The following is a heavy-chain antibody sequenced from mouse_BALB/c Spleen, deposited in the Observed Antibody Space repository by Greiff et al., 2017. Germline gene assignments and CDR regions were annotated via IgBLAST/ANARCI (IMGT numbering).Heavy chain of an antibody. CDR1: GYSITSDYA. D-gene: IGHD1-1*01. V-gene: IGHV3-2*02. CDR2: ISYSGST. J-gene: IGHJ3*01. CDR3: AREGYYYGSSAWFAY. Sequence: EVQLQQSGPGLVKPSQSLSLTCTVTGYSITSDYAWNWIRQFPGNKLEWMGYISYSGSTSYNPSLKSRISITRDTSKNQFFLQLNSVTTEDTATYYCAREGYYYGSSAWFAYWGQGTLVTVSA.